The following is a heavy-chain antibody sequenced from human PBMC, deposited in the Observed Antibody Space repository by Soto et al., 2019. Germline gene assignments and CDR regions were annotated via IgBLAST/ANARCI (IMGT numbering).Heavy chain of an antibody. CDR1: GFTFSGSA. V-gene: IGHV3-73*01. CDR3: TRSKGGYCSGGSCYSPLDYYYYMDV. CDR2: IRSKANSYAT. J-gene: IGHJ6*03. Sequence: GGSLRLSCAASGFTFSGSAMHWVRQASGKGLEWVGRIRSKANSYATAYAASVKGRFTISRDDSKNTAYLQMNSLKTEDTAVYYCTRSKGGYCSGGSCYSPLDYYYYMDVWGKGTTVTVSS. D-gene: IGHD2-15*01.